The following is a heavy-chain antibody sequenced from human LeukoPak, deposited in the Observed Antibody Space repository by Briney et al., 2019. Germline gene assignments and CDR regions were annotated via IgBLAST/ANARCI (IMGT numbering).Heavy chain of an antibody. CDR1: GYIFTDYY. Sequence: ASVKVSCKASGYIFTDYYMHWVRQAPGQELGWMGRINPNSGGTNYAQKVQGRITMTRDTSISTAYMELSSLRSEDTAVYYCARGPTLVRGVIMPDSVGGMDVWGQGTTVTVSS. CDR2: INPNSGGT. V-gene: IGHV1/OR15-1*04. D-gene: IGHD3-10*01. CDR3: ARGPTLVRGVIMPDSVGGMDV. J-gene: IGHJ6*02.